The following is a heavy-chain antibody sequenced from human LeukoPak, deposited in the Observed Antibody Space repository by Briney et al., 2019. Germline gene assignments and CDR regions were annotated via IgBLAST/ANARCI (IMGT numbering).Heavy chain of an antibody. CDR2: IYYSGST. CDR1: GDSISSYY. CDR3: ARALDRTGRSDY. D-gene: IGHD3/OR15-3a*01. Sequence: PETLSLTCTVSGDSISSYYWSWIRQPPGKGLEWIGYIYYSGSTNYNPSLKSRVTISVDTSKNQFSLKLSSVTAADTAVYYCARALDRTGRSDYWGQGTLVTVSS. V-gene: IGHV4-59*01. J-gene: IGHJ4*02.